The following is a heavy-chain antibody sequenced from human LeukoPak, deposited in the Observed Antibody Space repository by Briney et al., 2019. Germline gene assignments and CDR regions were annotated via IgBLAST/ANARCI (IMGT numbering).Heavy chain of an antibody. J-gene: IGHJ4*02. CDR2: ISGSGTST. CDR1: GFTFYSYA. CDR3: VRSLDY. Sequence: GGSLRLSCAASGFTFYSYAMNWVRQAPGRGLEWVSGISGSGTSTYYADSVKGRFTISRDNSKNTVYLQMNSLRVEDTALYYCVRSLDYWGQGTLVTVSS. V-gene: IGHV3-23*01.